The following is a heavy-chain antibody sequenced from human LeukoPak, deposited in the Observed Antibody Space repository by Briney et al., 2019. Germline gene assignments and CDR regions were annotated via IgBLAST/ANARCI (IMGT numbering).Heavy chain of an antibody. D-gene: IGHD3-10*01. CDR2: ISWNSGSI. CDR3: AKATYYYGSGSYCFDY. V-gene: IGHV3-9*01. CDR1: GFTFDDYA. J-gene: IGHJ4*02. Sequence: GGSLRLSCAASGFTFDDYAMHWVRQAPGKGLEWVSGISWNSGSIGYADSVKGRFTISRDNAKNSLYLQMNSPRAEDTALYYCAKATYYYGSGSYCFDYWAREPWSPSPQ.